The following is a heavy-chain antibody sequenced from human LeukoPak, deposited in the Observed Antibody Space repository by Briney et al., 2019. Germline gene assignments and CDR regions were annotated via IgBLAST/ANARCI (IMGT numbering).Heavy chain of an antibody. CDR3: ARGSVRGEFDP. J-gene: IGHJ5*02. D-gene: IGHD3-10*01. CDR2: ISTSGST. Sequence: SETLSLTCTVSGGSISSYYWSWIRQPAGKGLESIGHISTSGSTNYNPSLKSRVTMSVDTSKNQFSLKLSSVTAADTAVYSCARGSVRGEFDPWGQGTLVTVSS. V-gene: IGHV4-4*07. CDR1: GGSISSYY.